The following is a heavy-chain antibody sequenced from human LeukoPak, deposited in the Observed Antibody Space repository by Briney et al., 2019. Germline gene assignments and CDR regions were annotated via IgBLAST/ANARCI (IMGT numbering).Heavy chain of an antibody. Sequence: GGSLRLSCAASGFTVSSNYMSWVRQAPGKGLEWVSVIYSGGSTYYADSVKCRFTISRDNSKNTLYLQMNSLRAEDTAVYYCARDSGWGAFDIWGQGTMVTVSS. CDR3: ARDSGWGAFDI. D-gene: IGHD6-19*01. CDR2: IYSGGST. V-gene: IGHV3-53*01. J-gene: IGHJ3*02. CDR1: GFTVSSNY.